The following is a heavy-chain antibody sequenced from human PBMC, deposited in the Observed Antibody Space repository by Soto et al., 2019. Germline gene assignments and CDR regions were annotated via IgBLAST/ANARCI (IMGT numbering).Heavy chain of an antibody. Sequence: GGSLRLSCTTSGFTFGAYAMSWVRQTPGKGLEWVGFIRSKAYGGTPEYAASVEDRFSISRDDSKSIAYLQMDSLKTEDTAVYYCQIGYCGSDKCPGAMLWGQGTLVTVS. CDR2: IRSKAYGGTP. V-gene: IGHV3-49*04. D-gene: IGHD2-21*01. J-gene: IGHJ4*02. CDR3: QIGYCGSDKCPGAML. CDR1: GFTFGAYA.